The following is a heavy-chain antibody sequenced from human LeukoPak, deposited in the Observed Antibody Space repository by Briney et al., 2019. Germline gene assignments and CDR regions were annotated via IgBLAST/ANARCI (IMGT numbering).Heavy chain of an antibody. D-gene: IGHD5-12*01. J-gene: IGHJ5*02. V-gene: IGHV3-23*01. CDR1: GFTFSSYA. CDR2: ISGSGGST. Sequence: GGSLRLSCAASGFTFSSYAMSWVRQAPGKGLEWVSAISGSGGSTYYADSVKGRFTISRDNSKNTLYLQMNGLRAEDTAVYYCAKNVVATASTGWFDPWGQGTLVTVSS. CDR3: AKNVVATASTGWFDP.